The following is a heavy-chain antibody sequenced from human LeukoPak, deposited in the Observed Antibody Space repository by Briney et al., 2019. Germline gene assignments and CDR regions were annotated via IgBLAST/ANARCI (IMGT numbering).Heavy chain of an antibody. V-gene: IGHV3-7*01. J-gene: IGHJ4*02. CDR3: ARVPASSWSHYFDY. CDR2: IKQDGSEK. D-gene: IGHD6-13*01. CDR1: GFTFSSYW. Sequence: GESLQISCAASGFTFSSYWMSWVRQAPGKGLEWVANIKQDGSEKYYVDSVKGRFTISRDNAKNSLYLQMNSLRAEDTAVYYCARVPASSWSHYFDYWGQGTLVTVSS.